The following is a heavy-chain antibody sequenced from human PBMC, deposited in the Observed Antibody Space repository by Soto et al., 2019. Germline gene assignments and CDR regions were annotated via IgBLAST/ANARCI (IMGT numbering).Heavy chain of an antibody. J-gene: IGHJ1*01. CDR2: IWYDGSKK. CDR3: ARDSGAY. Sequence: QVQLVASGGGVVQPGRSLRLSCAASGFTFSSYGMHWVRQAPGKGLEWVAVIWYDGSKKYYADSVKGRFTIPRDNSTGSMYVPTDSLGAEGTAVYYCARDSGAYWGQGTLVVFSS. CDR1: GFTFSSYG. V-gene: IGHV3-33*01. D-gene: IGHD3-10*01.